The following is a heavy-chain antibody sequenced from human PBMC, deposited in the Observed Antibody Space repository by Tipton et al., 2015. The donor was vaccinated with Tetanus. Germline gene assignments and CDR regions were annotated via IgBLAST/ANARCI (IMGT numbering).Heavy chain of an antibody. CDR2: ISSDDPTP. Sequence: SLRLSCAASGFTLKGYYMSWVRQAPGKGLEWLSYISSDDPTPSYADSVKGRFTISRDDANNSLHLQMGSLGADDTAVYYRAKYDSSGIGGYYGLDVWGQGTTVAVS. V-gene: IGHV3-11*01. D-gene: IGHD3-22*01. CDR3: AKYDSSGIGGYYGLDV. CDR1: GFTLKGYY. J-gene: IGHJ6*02.